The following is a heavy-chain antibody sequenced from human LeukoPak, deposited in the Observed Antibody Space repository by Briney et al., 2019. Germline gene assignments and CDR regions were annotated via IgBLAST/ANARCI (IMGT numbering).Heavy chain of an antibody. D-gene: IGHD3-22*01. Sequence: GASVKVSCKASGYTFTSYGISWVRQAPGQGLEWMGWISAYNGNTNYVQKLQGRVTMTTDTSTSTAYMELRSLRSDDTAVYYCAREVPTYYYDSTTPRYFDYWGQGTLVTVSS. CDR2: ISAYNGNT. J-gene: IGHJ4*02. CDR3: AREVPTYYYDSTTPRYFDY. V-gene: IGHV1-18*01. CDR1: GYTFTSYG.